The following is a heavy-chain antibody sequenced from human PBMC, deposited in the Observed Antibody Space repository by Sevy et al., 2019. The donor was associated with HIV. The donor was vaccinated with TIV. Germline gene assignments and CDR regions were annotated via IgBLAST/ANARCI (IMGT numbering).Heavy chain of an antibody. D-gene: IGHD1-1*01. CDR1: GGSISSSSYY. V-gene: IGHV4-39*01. Sequence: SETLSLTCTVSGGSISSSSYYWGWIRQPPGKGLEWIGGIYYSGSTSYNPSLKSRVTISVDTSKNQFSLKLSSVTAADTAVYYCARLGYNWNDGNWYFDLWGRGTLVTVSS. CDR2: IYYSGST. J-gene: IGHJ2*01. CDR3: ARLGYNWNDGNWYFDL.